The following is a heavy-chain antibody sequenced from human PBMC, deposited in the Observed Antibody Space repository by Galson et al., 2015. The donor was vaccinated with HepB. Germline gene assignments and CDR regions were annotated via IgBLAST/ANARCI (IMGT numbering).Heavy chain of an antibody. Sequence: SETLSLTCAVYGGSFSDYYWSWIRQPPGKGLEWIGEINHTGSTNYNPSLKSRVTISVDTSKNQFSLKMNSVTAADTAVYYCAGYYYGSGTYPDYWGQGTLVTVSS. CDR2: INHTGST. CDR1: GGSFSDYY. J-gene: IGHJ4*02. D-gene: IGHD3-10*01. V-gene: IGHV4-34*01. CDR3: AGYYYGSGTYPDY.